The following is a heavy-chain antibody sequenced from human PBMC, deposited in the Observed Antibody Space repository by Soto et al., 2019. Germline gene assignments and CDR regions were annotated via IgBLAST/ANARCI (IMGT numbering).Heavy chain of an antibody. D-gene: IGHD4-17*01. Sequence: PSETLSLTCTLSGGSIRRSNYYLGWVRQPPGQGLEWIGSIYYSENTYYNPSLKSRVTIYLDTSKNQFSLKLSSVTAADTAVYYCVSRTVTTFNAFDIWGQGTMVTVSS. CDR2: IYYSENT. CDR3: VSRTVTTFNAFDI. J-gene: IGHJ3*02. V-gene: IGHV4-39*01. CDR1: GGSIRRSNYY.